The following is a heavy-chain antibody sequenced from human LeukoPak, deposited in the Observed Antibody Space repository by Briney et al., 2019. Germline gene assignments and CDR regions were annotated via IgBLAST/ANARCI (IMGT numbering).Heavy chain of an antibody. CDR3: ARQGYGATSQGAADY. V-gene: IGHV1-18*01. CDR1: GYTFTSYG. D-gene: IGHD4-23*01. Sequence: ASVKVSCKASGYTFTSYGINWVRQAPGQGLEWMGWISTYNGNTNYAANLQGRVTLTTDTSTSTAYMELRSLRSDDTAVYYCARQGYGATSQGAADYWGQGTLVTVSS. CDR2: ISTYNGNT. J-gene: IGHJ4*02.